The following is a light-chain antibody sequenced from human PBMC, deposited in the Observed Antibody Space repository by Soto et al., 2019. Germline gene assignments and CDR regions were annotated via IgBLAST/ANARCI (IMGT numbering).Light chain of an antibody. CDR2: SHR. CDR1: SSNIGAGFD. CDR3: QSYDSNLSGFV. Sequence: QSVLTQPPSVSGAPGQRVTISCTGSSSNIGAGFDVHWYQQFPGAAPKLLIYSHRNRPSGVPDRFSGSKSGTSASLAITGLKAEAEDDYYCQSYDSNLSGFVFGTGTKV. J-gene: IGLJ1*01. V-gene: IGLV1-40*01.